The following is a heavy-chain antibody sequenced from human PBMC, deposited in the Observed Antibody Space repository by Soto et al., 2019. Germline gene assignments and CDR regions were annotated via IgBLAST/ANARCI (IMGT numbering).Heavy chain of an antibody. CDR1: GGSISSGGYY. CDR2: IYYSGST. CDR3: AREYGSGSYYSRSWFDP. D-gene: IGHD3-10*01. Sequence: SETLSLTCTVSGGSISSGGYYWSWIRQHPGKGLEWIGYIYYSGSTYYNPSLKSRVTISVDTSKNQFSLKLSSVTAADTAVYYCAREYGSGSYYSRSWFDPWGQGTLVTVSS. J-gene: IGHJ5*02. V-gene: IGHV4-31*03.